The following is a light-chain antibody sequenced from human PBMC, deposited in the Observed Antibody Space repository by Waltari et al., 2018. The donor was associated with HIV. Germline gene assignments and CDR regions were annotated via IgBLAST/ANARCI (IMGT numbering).Light chain of an antibody. CDR2: DVS. Sequence: QSALTQPASVAGSPGQSITISCTGPTSDVGGYHSFSWYQQHPAKAPKIVILDVSNRPSGVSNRFSGSKSGNTASLTISGLQAEDEAYYYCSSYTSSDTVVFGGGTKVTVL. CDR3: SSYTSSDTVV. V-gene: IGLV2-14*03. CDR1: TSDVGGYHS. J-gene: IGLJ2*01.